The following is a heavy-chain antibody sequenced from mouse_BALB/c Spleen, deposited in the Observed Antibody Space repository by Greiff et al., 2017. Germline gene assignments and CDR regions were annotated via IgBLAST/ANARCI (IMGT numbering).Heavy chain of an antibody. V-gene: IGHV6-3*01. CDR1: GFTFSSYW. CDR2: IRLKSDNYAT. D-gene: IGHD5-1*01. CDR3: TAYRGYAMDY. J-gene: IGHJ4*01. Sequence: EVMLVESGGGLVQPGGSMKLSCVASGFTFSSYWMSWVRQSPEKGLEWVAEIRLKSDNYATHYAESVKGKFTISRDDSKSRLYLQMNSLRAEDTGIYYCTAYRGYAMDYWGQGTSVTVSS.